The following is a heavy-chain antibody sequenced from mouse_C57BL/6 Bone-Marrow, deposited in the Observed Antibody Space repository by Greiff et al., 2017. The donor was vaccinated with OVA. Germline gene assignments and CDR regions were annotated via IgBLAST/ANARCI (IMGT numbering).Heavy chain of an antibody. CDR1: GYAFTNYL. D-gene: IGHD1-1*01. CDR3: ARSPVVPTGYFDV. Sequence: QVQLQQSGAELVRPGTSVKVSCKASGYAFTNYLIEWVKQRPGQGLEWIGVINPGSGGTNYNEKFKGKATLTADKSSSTAYMQLSSLTSEDSAVYFCARSPVVPTGYFDVWGTGTTVTVSS. V-gene: IGHV1-54*01. CDR2: INPGSGGT. J-gene: IGHJ1*03.